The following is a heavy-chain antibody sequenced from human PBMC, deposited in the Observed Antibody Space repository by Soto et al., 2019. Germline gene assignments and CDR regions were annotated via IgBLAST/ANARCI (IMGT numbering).Heavy chain of an antibody. CDR1: GFTFSSYA. CDR2: ISGSGGST. D-gene: IGHD6-13*01. J-gene: IGHJ5*01. Sequence: EVQLLESGGGLVQPGGSLRLSCAASGFTFSSYAMSWVRQAPGKGLEWVSAISGSGGSTFYADSVKGRFTISRDTSKNPMVLLMHSLTAEDTAVYYCAKVRRRGYDWFDSWGQGRLVPVAS. V-gene: IGHV3-23*01. CDR3: AKVRRRGYDWFDS.